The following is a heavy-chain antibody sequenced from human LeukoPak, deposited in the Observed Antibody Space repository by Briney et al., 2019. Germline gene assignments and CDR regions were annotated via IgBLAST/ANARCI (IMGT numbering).Heavy chain of an antibody. CDR3: ATEFWSGYSFDY. Sequence: ASVKVSCKVSGYTLTELSMHWVRQAPGKGLEWMGGFDPEDGETIYAQKFQGRVTMTEDTSTDTAYMELSSLRSGDTAVYYCATEFWSGYSFDYWGQGTLVTVSS. CDR2: FDPEDGET. J-gene: IGHJ4*02. V-gene: IGHV1-24*01. CDR1: GYTLTELS. D-gene: IGHD3-3*01.